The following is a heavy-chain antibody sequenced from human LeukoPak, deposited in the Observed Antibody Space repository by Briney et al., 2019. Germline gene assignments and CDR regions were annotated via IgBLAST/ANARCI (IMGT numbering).Heavy chain of an antibody. CDR1: GGSISSYN. V-gene: IGHV4-59*01. CDR3: ARDSPTMDDAFDI. J-gene: IGHJ3*02. Sequence: SETLSLTCTVSGGSISSYNWSWIRQPPGKGLEWIGYIYYSGSTNYNPSLKSRVTISVDTSKNQFSLKLSSVTAADTAVYYCARDSPTMDDAFDIWGQGTMVTVSS. D-gene: IGHD3-10*01. CDR2: IYYSGST.